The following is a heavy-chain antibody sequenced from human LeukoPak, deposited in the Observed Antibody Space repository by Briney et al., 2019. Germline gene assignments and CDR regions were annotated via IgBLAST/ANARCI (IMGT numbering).Heavy chain of an antibody. J-gene: IGHJ4*02. CDR3: ATPGEWLHYRAFDY. CDR1: GGTFSSYA. Sequence: ASVKVSCKASGGTFSSYAISWVRQAPGKGLEWMGGFDPEDGETIYAQKFQGRVTMTEDTSTDTAYMELSSLRSEDTAVYYCATPGEWLHYRAFDYWGQGTLVTVSS. CDR2: FDPEDGET. V-gene: IGHV1-24*01. D-gene: IGHD5-12*01.